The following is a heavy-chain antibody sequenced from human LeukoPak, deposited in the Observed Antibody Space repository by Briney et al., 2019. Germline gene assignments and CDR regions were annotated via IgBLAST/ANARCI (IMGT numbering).Heavy chain of an antibody. J-gene: IGHJ5*02. V-gene: IGHV4-34*01. CDR3: ARGGDSSRYNWFDP. CDR1: GGSFSGYY. Sequence: PSETLSLTCAVYGGSFSGYYWSWIRQPPGKGLEWIGEINHSGSTNYNPSLKSRVTISVDTSKNQFSLKLSSVTAADTAVYYCARGGDSSRYNWFDPWGQGTLVTVSS. CDR2: INHSGST. D-gene: IGHD6-13*01.